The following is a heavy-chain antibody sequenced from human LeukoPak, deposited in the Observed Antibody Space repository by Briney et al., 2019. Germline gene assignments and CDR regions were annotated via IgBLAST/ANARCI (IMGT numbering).Heavy chain of an antibody. D-gene: IGHD6-13*01. V-gene: IGHV1-2*02. CDR2: IDPNSGGT. CDR1: GYTFTDYY. Sequence: ASVKVSCKASGYTFTDYYIHWVRQAPGQGLEWMGLIDPNSGGTKYAQKFQGRVTVTRDTSINTAYMDLSSLRSDDTAVYYCARVRLIAGGGTNWFDPWGQGTLVTVSS. CDR3: ARVRLIAGGGTNWFDP. J-gene: IGHJ5*02.